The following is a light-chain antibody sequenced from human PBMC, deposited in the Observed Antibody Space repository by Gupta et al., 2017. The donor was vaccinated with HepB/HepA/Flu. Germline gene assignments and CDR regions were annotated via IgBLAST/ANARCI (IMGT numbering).Light chain of an antibody. CDR2: DVN. CDR1: SSDIGAYNY. J-gene: IGLJ1*01. CDR3: CSYAGGYSIYV. V-gene: IGLV2-11*01. Sequence: QSALTQPRSVSGSPGQSVTISFTGTSSDIGAYNYVSWYQQRPGEAPKLIIYDVNKRPSGVPARFSGAKYGNTASLTIAGLQAEDEADYYCCSYAGGYSIYVFGTGTKVTVL.